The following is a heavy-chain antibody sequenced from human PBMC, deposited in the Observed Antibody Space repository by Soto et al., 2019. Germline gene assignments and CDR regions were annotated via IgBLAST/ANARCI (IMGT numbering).Heavy chain of an antibody. CDR1: GYTFTSYG. Sequence: ASVKVSCKASGYTFTSYGISWVRQAPGQGLEWMGWISAYNGNTNYVQKLQGRVTMTTDTSTSTAYMELRSLRSDDTAVYYCAREHWGCSSTSCDTLSMDVWGQGTTVTVSS. J-gene: IGHJ6*02. CDR2: ISAYNGNT. CDR3: AREHWGCSSTSCDTLSMDV. V-gene: IGHV1-18*01. D-gene: IGHD2-2*02.